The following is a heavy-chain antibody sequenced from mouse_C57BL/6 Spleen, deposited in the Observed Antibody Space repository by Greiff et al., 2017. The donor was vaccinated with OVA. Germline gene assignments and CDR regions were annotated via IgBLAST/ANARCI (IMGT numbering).Heavy chain of an antibody. Sequence: VQLKQSGPELVKPGASVKISCTASGYSFTGYYMNWVKQSPEKSLEWIGEINPSTGGTTYNQKFKAKATLTVDKSSSTAYMQLKSLTSEDSAVYYCAREGIYYGNYGFAYWGQGTLVTVSA. CDR1: GYSFTGYY. D-gene: IGHD2-1*01. V-gene: IGHV1-42*01. J-gene: IGHJ3*01. CDR2: INPSTGGT. CDR3: AREGIYYGNYGFAY.